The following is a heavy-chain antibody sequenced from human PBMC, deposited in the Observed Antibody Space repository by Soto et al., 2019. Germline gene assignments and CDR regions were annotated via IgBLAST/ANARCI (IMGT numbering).Heavy chain of an antibody. CDR3: ARQRGASSTSIKYFDY. D-gene: IGHD2-2*01. V-gene: IGHV4-59*08. J-gene: IGHJ4*02. CDR1: GGSISSYY. Sequence: SETLSLTCTVSGGSISSYYWSWLRQPPGKGLEWIGYIYYSGSTNYNPSLKSRVTISVDTSKNQFSLKLSSVTAADTAVYYCARQRGASSTSIKYFDYWGQGTLVTVSS. CDR2: IYYSGST.